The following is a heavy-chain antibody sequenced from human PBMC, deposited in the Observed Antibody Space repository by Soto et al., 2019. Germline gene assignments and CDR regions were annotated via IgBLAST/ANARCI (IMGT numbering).Heavy chain of an antibody. CDR2: INPNGGST. J-gene: IGHJ4*02. CDR1: GYTFTNYY. D-gene: IGHD6-13*01. CDR3: ARGLAAGDY. Sequence: QVQLVQSGAEVNNPGASVKVSCKASGYTFTNYYIHWVRQAPGQGLEWMAIINPNGGSTNYAQEFQGRATLARDTFTNTVYMELSSLRSEDTAIYYCARGLAAGDYWGQGTLVTVSS. V-gene: IGHV1-46*01.